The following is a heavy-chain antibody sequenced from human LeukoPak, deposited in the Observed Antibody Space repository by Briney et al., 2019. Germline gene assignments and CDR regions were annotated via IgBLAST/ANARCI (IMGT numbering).Heavy chain of an antibody. D-gene: IGHD3-9*01. CDR3: ARGGPPYYDILTETLDY. CDR2: INHSGST. J-gene: IGHJ4*02. Sequence: SETLSLTCAVYGVSFSGYYWSWIRQPPGKGLEWIGEINHSGSTNYNPSLKSRVTISVDTSKNQFSLKLSSVTAADTAVYYCARGGPPYYDILTETLDYWGQGTLVTAFS. CDR1: GVSFSGYY. V-gene: IGHV4-34*01.